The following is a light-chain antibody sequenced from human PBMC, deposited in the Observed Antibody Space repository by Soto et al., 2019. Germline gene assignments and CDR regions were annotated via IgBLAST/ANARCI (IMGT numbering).Light chain of an antibody. CDR1: QSVSSSY. J-gene: IGKJ4*01. V-gene: IGKV3-20*01. Sequence: IVLTQSPGTLSLSPGERATLSCRASQSVSSSYLAWYQQKPGQAPSLLIYGASSRATGIPDRFSGSGSGTDFTLTISRLEPEDFAEYYCQQYGSSPLTFGGGTKVDIK. CDR2: GAS. CDR3: QQYGSSPLT.